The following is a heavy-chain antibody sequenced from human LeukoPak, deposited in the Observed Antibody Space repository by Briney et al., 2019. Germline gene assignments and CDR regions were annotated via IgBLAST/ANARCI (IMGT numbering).Heavy chain of an antibody. CDR1: GYTFTGYY. D-gene: IGHD3-16*02. CDR3: ARGYTTGAPFDP. CDR2: INPNSGGT. V-gene: IGHV1-2*04. Sequence: GASVKVSCKASGYTFTGYYMHWVRQAPGQGLEWMGWINPNSGGTNYAQKFQGWVTMTRDTSISAAYMELSRLRSDDTAVCYCARGYTTGAPFDPWGQGTLVTVSS. J-gene: IGHJ5*02.